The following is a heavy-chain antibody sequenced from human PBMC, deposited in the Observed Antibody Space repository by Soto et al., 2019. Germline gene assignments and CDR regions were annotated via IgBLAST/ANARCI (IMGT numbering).Heavy chain of an antibody. CDR3: ARGRITIFGVPPYGMDV. D-gene: IGHD3-3*01. Sequence: LEILSLTCAVYGGSFSGYCWSWIRQPPGKGLEWIGEINHSGSTNYNPSLKSRVTISVDTSKNQFSLKLSSVTAADTAVYYCARGRITIFGVPPYGMDVWGQGTTVTVSS. CDR2: INHSGST. J-gene: IGHJ6*02. V-gene: IGHV4-34*01. CDR1: GGSFSGYC.